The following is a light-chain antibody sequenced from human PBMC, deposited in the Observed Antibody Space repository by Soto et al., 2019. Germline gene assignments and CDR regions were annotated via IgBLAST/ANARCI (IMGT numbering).Light chain of an antibody. CDR3: SSYTTSSSLLYV. J-gene: IGLJ1*01. V-gene: IGLV2-14*01. Sequence: QSALTQPASVSGSPGQSITISCTGTSSDVGGYNSVSWYQQHPGKAPKLMIYEVSNRPSGVSNRFSGSKSGTTASLTISGLQAEDEADYYCSSYTTSSSLLYVFGTGTKLTVL. CDR2: EVS. CDR1: SSDVGGYNS.